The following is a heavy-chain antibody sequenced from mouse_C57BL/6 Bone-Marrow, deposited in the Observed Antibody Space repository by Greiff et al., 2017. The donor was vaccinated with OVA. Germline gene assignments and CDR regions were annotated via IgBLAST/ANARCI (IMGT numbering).Heavy chain of an antibody. V-gene: IGHV2-2*01. Sequence: QVQLQQSGPGLVQPSQSLSITCTVSGFSLTSYGVHWVRQSPGKGLEWLGVIWSGGSTDYNAAFISRLSISKDNSKSQFFFKMNSLQADDTAIYYCARTLLWLRDWYFDVWGTGTTVTVSS. D-gene: IGHD2-9*01. J-gene: IGHJ1*03. CDR1: GFSLTSYG. CDR3: ARTLLWLRDWYFDV. CDR2: IWSGGST.